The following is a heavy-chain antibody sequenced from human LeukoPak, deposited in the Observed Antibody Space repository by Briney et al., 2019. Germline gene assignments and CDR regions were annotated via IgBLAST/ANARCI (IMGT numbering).Heavy chain of an antibody. J-gene: IGHJ3*02. D-gene: IGHD3-16*01. CDR1: GFTVSSNY. V-gene: IGHV3-66*01. Sequence: PGGSLRLSCAASGFTVSSNYMSWVRQAPGKGLEWVSVIYSGGSTYYADSVKGRFTISRDNSKNTLYLQMNSLRAEDTAVYYCARDSTDYDYVWGSYTDAFDIWGQGTMVTVSS. CDR3: ARDSTDYDYVWGSYTDAFDI. CDR2: IYSGGST.